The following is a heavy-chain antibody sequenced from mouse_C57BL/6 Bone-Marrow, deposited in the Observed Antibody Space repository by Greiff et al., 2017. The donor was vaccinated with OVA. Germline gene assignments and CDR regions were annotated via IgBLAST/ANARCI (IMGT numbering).Heavy chain of an antibody. Sequence: QVQLQQPGAELVKPGASVKLSCKASGYTFTSYWMHWVKQRPGRGLEWIGRIDPNSGGTKYNEKFKSKVTLTVDKPYSKAYMQLSSLTSEDSAVYYCASPLTGQATEGFAYWGQGTLVTVSA. J-gene: IGHJ3*01. D-gene: IGHD3-2*02. CDR3: ASPLTGQATEGFAY. CDR2: IDPNSGGT. CDR1: GYTFTSYW. V-gene: IGHV1-72*01.